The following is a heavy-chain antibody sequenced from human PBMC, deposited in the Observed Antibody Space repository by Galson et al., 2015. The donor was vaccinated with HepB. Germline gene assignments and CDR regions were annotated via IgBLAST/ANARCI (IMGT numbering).Heavy chain of an antibody. D-gene: IGHD3-16*02. V-gene: IGHV4-59*12. CDR1: GGSISSYY. Sequence: TLSLTCTVSGGSISSYYWSWIRQPPGKGLEWIGYIYYSGSTNYNPSLKSRVTISVDKSKNQFSLKLSSVTAADTAVYYCARLAVKKEAFDYWGQGTLVTVSS. CDR2: IYYSGST. J-gene: IGHJ4*02. CDR3: ARLAVKKEAFDY.